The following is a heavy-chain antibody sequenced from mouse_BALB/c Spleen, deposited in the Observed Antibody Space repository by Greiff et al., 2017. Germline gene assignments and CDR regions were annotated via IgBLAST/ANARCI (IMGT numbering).Heavy chain of an antibody. CDR3: ARGGDMITTRAMDY. CDR1: GYTFTDYA. D-gene: IGHD2-4*01. J-gene: IGHJ4*01. V-gene: IGHV1S137*01. CDR2: ISTYYGDA. Sequence: QVQLQQSGAELVRPGVSVKISCKGSGYTFTDYAMHWVKQSHAKSLEWIGVISTYYGDASYNQKFKGKATMTVDKSSSTAYMELARLTSEDSAIYYCARGGDMITTRAMDYWGQGTSVTVSS.